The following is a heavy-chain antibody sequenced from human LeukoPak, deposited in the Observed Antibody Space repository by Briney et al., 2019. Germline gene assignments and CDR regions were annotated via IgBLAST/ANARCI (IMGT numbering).Heavy chain of an antibody. V-gene: IGHV4-61*02. D-gene: IGHD3-10*01. CDR3: ARDPIYGSGTKIDY. Sequence: SETLSLTCTLSGGSISSGSYYWSWIRQPAGKGLEWIGRIYTSGSTNYNPSLKSRVTISVDTSKNQFSLKLSSVTAADTAVYYCARDPIYGSGTKIDYWGQGTLVTVSS. CDR1: GGSISSGSYY. J-gene: IGHJ4*02. CDR2: IYTSGST.